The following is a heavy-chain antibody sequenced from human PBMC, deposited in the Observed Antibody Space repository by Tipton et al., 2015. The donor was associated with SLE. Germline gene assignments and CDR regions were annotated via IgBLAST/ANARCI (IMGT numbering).Heavy chain of an antibody. CDR3: AREYAGVLNAAFDV. J-gene: IGHJ3*01. D-gene: IGHD2-8*01. V-gene: IGHV7-4-1*02. CDR1: GYPFIEYA. Sequence: QLVQSVSELKEPGASVHISCKTSGYPFIEYAMNWVRQAPGQGLEWLGWINTKTGNPTYAQNFTGRFVFSLDTSVSTAYLQISSLKAEDTAVYFCAREYAGVLNAAFDVWGQGTMVSVSS. CDR2: INTKTGNP.